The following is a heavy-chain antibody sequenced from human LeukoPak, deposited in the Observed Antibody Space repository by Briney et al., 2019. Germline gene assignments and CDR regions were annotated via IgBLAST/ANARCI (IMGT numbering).Heavy chain of an antibody. CDR3: ARAGAYGSGSYLLDFDY. V-gene: IGHV1-2*02. CDR1: GYTFTGYY. D-gene: IGHD3-10*01. J-gene: IGHJ4*02. CDR2: INPNSGGT. Sequence: ASVKVSCKASGYTFTGYYMHWVRQAPGQGLEWMGWINPNSGGTNYAQKFQGRVTMTRDTSISTAYMELSRLRSDDTAVYYCARAGAYGSGSYLLDFDYWGQGTLVTVSS.